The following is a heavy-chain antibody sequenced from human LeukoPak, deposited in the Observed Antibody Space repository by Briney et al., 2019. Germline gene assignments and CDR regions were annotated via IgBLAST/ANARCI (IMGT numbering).Heavy chain of an antibody. CDR3: ARVHCSSTSCYLDAFDI. J-gene: IGHJ3*02. CDR2: MNPNSGNT. D-gene: IGHD2-2*01. Sequence: ASVKVSCKASGYTFTSYDINWVRQATGQGLEWMGWMNPNSGNTGYAQKFQGRVTITRNTSISTAYVELSSLRSEDTAVYYCARVHCSSTSCYLDAFDIWGQGTMVTVSS. CDR1: GYTFTSYD. V-gene: IGHV1-8*03.